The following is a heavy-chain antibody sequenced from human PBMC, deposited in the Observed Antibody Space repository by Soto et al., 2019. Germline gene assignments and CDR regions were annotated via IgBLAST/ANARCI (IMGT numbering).Heavy chain of an antibody. Sequence: ASVKVSCKTSGYVFTGYYLHWVRQATGQGLEWMGWMNPGSGDTGYAQKFQGRVTMTRDISIATAYMELSSLRSDDTAIYYCARMATFGSLNWFDPWGQGTLVTVSS. V-gene: IGHV1-8*02. CDR3: ARMATFGSLNWFDP. D-gene: IGHD3-16*01. J-gene: IGHJ5*02. CDR2: MNPGSGDT. CDR1: GYVFTGYY.